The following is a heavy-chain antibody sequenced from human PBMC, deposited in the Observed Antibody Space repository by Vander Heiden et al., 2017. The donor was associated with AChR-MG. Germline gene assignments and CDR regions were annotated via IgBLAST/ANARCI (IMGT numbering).Heavy chain of an antibody. CDR2: ISSSSSTI. J-gene: IGHJ4*02. V-gene: IGHV3-21*01. D-gene: IGHD3-10*01. CDR3: ARDSTYYYGSGSYFTLDY. CDR1: GSTFASSS. Sequence: EVQLVEPGGGLAKPGGSLRLSCAAYGSTFASSSMNWVRQAPGKGLELVSSISSSSSTIYYAGSVKGRFTISRDNAKNSLYLQMNSLRDEDTAVYYCARDSTYYYGSGSYFTLDYWCQGTLVTVSS.